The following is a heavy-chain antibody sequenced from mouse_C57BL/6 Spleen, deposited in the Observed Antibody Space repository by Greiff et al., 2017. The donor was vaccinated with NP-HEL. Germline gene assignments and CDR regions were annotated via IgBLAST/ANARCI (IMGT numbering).Heavy chain of an antibody. D-gene: IGHD2-4*01. Sequence: EVKLVESGGGLVQPGGSLSLSCAASGFTFTDYYMSWVRQPPGKALEWVGFIRNKANGYTTEYSASVKGRFTISRDNSQSILYLQMNALRAEDSATYYCALYYDYDGGFAYWGQGTLVTVSA. V-gene: IGHV7-3*01. CDR3: ALYYDYDGGFAY. CDR1: GFTFTDYY. CDR2: IRNKANGYTT. J-gene: IGHJ3*01.